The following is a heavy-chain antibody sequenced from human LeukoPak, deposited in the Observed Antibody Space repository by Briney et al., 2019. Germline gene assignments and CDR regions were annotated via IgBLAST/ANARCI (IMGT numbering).Heavy chain of an antibody. V-gene: IGHV1-69*05. J-gene: IGHJ6*03. CDR2: IIPILGTT. Sequence: SVKVSCKASGGTFVNYAISWVRQAPGQGLEWMGGIIPILGTTNYAQKFQGRVTITTDEYTSTAYMELSSLRSEDTAVYYCARDRLPGYYHYYMDVWGKGNTVTVSS. D-gene: IGHD5-12*01. CDR1: GGTFVNYA. CDR3: ARDRLPGYYHYYMDV.